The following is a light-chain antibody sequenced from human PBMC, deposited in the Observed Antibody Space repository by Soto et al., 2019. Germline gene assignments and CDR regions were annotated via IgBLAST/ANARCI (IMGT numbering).Light chain of an antibody. CDR2: AAS. Sequence: DIQMTRSPSSLSASVVDRVTITCLASQGISNYLAWYQQKPGKVPKLLIYAASTLQSGVPSRFSGSGSGTDFTLTISSLQPEDVATYYCQKYNSAPWTFGQGTKVDIK. CDR1: QGISNY. V-gene: IGKV1-27*01. J-gene: IGKJ1*01. CDR3: QKYNSAPWT.